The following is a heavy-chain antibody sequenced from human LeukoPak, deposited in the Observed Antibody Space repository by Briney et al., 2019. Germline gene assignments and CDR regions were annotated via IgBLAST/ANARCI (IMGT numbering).Heavy chain of an antibody. Sequence: ASVKVSCKASGYTFTGYYMHWVRQAPGQGLEWMGWINPNSGGTNYAQKFQGRVTMTRDTSISTAYMELSRLRSDDTAAYYCARGGGIAAGKDAFDIWGQGTMVTVSS. CDR2: INPNSGGT. V-gene: IGHV1-2*02. CDR3: ARGGGIAAGKDAFDI. CDR1: GYTFTGYY. J-gene: IGHJ3*02. D-gene: IGHD6-13*01.